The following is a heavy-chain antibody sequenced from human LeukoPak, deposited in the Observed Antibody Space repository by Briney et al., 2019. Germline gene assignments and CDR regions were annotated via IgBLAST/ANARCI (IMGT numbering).Heavy chain of an antibody. J-gene: IGHJ5*02. D-gene: IGHD3-10*01. Sequence: SETLSLTRTVSGGSISSGDYYWSWIRQPPGKGLEWIGYIYYSGSTNYNPSLKSRVTISVDTSKNQFSLKLSSVTAADTAVYYCARRPNFGEIDPWGQGTLVTVSS. CDR3: ARRPNFGEIDP. CDR2: IYYSGST. CDR1: GGSISSGDYY. V-gene: IGHV4-61*08.